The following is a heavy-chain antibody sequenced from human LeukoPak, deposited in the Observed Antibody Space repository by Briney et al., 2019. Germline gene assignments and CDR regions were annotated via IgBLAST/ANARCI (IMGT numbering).Heavy chain of an antibody. Sequence: GGSLRLSCAASGFTFSSYGMHWVRQAPGKGLEWVAVIWYDGSNKYYADSVKGRFTISRDNSKNPLYLQMNSLRAEDTAAYYCAKDRYNRHDAFDIWGQGTMVTVSS. CDR2: IWYDGSNK. V-gene: IGHV3-33*06. CDR1: GFTFSSYG. D-gene: IGHD1-14*01. CDR3: AKDRYNRHDAFDI. J-gene: IGHJ3*02.